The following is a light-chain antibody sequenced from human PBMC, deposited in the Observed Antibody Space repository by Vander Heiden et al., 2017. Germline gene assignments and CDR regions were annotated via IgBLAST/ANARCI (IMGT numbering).Light chain of an antibody. Sequence: DLQMTQSPSSLSASVRDRVTITCRASQSISSYLNWYQQKPGKAPKLLIYAASSLQSGVPSRYSGSGYGTDFTLTISSRQPEDFATYYCQQSDSNSPLTFGGGTKVEIK. CDR1: QSISSY. V-gene: IGKV1-39*01. CDR3: QQSDSNSPLT. J-gene: IGKJ4*01. CDR2: AAS.